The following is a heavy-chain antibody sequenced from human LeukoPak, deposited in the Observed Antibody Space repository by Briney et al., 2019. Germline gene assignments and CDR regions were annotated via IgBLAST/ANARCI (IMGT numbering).Heavy chain of an antibody. CDR1: GFTFSSYA. CDR2: IGGSGGST. CDR3: AKEFSSGYYYGVFDY. D-gene: IGHD3-22*01. V-gene: IGHV3-23*01. Sequence: PGGSLRLSCAASGFTFSSYAMSWVRQAPGKGLEWVSAIGGSGGSTYYADSVKGRFTISRDNSKNTLYLQMNSLRAEDTAVYYCAKEFSSGYYYGVFDYWGQGTLVTVSS. J-gene: IGHJ4*02.